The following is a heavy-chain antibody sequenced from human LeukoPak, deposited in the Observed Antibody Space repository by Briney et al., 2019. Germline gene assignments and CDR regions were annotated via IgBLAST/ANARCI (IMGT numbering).Heavy chain of an antibody. CDR2: ISAYNGNT. Sequence: ASVKVSCKASGYTFTSYGISWVRQAPGQGLEWMGWISAYNGNTNYAQRLQGRVTMTTDTSTSTAYMELRSLRSDDTAVYYCARDYRASYYYDSSGYYEVWGQGTMVTVSS. CDR3: ARDYRASYYYDSSGYYEV. J-gene: IGHJ3*01. CDR1: GYTFTSYG. D-gene: IGHD3-22*01. V-gene: IGHV1-18*01.